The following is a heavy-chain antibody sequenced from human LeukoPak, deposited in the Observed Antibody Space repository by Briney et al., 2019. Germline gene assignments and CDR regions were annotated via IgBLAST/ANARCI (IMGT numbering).Heavy chain of an antibody. CDR3: AKDDKDYYDSSGYSGY. CDR2: IRYDGSNK. CDR1: GFTLSSYG. V-gene: IGHV3-30*02. J-gene: IGHJ4*02. D-gene: IGHD3-22*01. Sequence: GGSLRLSCAASGFTLSSYGMHWVRQAPGKGLEGVVFIRYDGSNKYYADSVKGRFTISRDNSKNALYLQMNSLRAEDTAVYYCAKDDKDYYDSSGYSGYWGQGTLVTVSS.